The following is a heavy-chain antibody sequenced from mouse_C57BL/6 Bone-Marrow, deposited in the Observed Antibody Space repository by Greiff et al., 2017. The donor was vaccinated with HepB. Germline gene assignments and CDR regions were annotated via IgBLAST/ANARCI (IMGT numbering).Heavy chain of an antibody. CDR1: GFTFSDYY. D-gene: IGHD1-1*01. V-gene: IGHV5-12*01. J-gene: IGHJ2*01. Sequence: EVMLVESGGGLVQPGGSLKLSCAASGFTFSDYYMYWVRQTPEKRLEWVAYISNGGGSTYYPDTVKGRFTISRDNAKNTLYLQMSRLKSEDTAMYYCARLYYGSFDYWGQGTTLTVSS. CDR3: ARLYYGSFDY. CDR2: ISNGGGST.